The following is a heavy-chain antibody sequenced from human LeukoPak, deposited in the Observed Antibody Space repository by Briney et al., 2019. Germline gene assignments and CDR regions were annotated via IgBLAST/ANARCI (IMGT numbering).Heavy chain of an antibody. CDR2: ISWDGGST. D-gene: IGHD6-13*01. V-gene: IGHV3-43*01. Sequence: PGGSLRLSCAASGFTFDHYTMHWVRQAPGKGLEWVSLISWDGGSTYYADSVKGRFTISRDNSKNSLSLQMNSLRAEDTALYYCAKDIRSSWYVRAPYYYYAMDVWGQGTTVTVSS. CDR1: GFTFDHYT. CDR3: AKDIRSSWYVRAPYYYYAMDV. J-gene: IGHJ6*02.